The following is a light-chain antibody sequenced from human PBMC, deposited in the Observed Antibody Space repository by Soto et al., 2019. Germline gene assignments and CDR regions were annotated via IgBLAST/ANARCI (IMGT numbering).Light chain of an antibody. CDR1: QSIRYW. CDR3: QQYNSYPLP. V-gene: IGKV1-5*03. J-gene: IGKJ4*01. CDR2: KAS. Sequence: DIQMTQSPSTQSASVGDSVTITCRDSQSIRYWLAWYQQKPGKAPNLLIYKASTLESGVTSRFSGSGSGTEFALTISSLQPDDFATYYCQQYNSYPLPLGGGTKVEIK.